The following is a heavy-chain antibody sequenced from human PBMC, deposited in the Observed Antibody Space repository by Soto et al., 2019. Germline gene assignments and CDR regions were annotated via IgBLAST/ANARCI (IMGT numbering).Heavy chain of an antibody. J-gene: IGHJ4*02. V-gene: IGHV4-59*08. CDR2: IYYSGST. CDR3: ARHPPLSPKPYYFDY. Sequence: QVQLQESGPGLVKPSETLSLTCTVSGGSISSYYWSWIRQPPGKGLEWIGYIYYSGSTNYNPSLKSRVTISVDTSKNQFSLKLSSVTAADTAVYYCARHPPLSPKPYYFDYWGQGTLVTVSS. CDR1: GGSISSYY.